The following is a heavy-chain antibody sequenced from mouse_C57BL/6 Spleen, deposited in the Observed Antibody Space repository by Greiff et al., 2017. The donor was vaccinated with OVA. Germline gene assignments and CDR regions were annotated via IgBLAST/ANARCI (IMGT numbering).Heavy chain of an antibody. D-gene: IGHD4-1*02. CDR2: IYPGDGDT. Sequence: VKLQESGPELVKPGASVKISCKASGYAFSSSWMNWVKQRPGKGLEWIGRIYPGDGDTNYNGKFKGKATLTADKSSSTAYMQLSSLTSEDSAVYFCARAGPTGTGDYWGQGTTLTVSS. V-gene: IGHV1-82*01. J-gene: IGHJ2*01. CDR1: GYAFSSSW. CDR3: ARAGPTGTGDY.